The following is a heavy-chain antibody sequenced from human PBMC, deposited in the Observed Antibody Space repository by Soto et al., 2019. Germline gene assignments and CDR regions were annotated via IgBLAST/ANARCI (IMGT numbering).Heavy chain of an antibody. CDR2: IYYSGST. CDR1: GGSISSGGYY. Sequence: QVQLQESGPGLVKPSQTLSLTCTVSGGSISSGGYYWSWIRQHPGKGLEWIGYIYYSGSTYYNPSLKSRVTISVDKSKNQYSLKLSSVTAADTAVYYCARDRPNLGYCSGGSCYYGFDPWGQGTLVTVSS. CDR3: ARDRPNLGYCSGGSCYYGFDP. V-gene: IGHV4-31*03. J-gene: IGHJ5*02. D-gene: IGHD2-15*01.